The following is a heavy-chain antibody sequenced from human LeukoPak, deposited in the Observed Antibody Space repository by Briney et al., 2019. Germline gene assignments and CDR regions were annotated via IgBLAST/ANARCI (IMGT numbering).Heavy chain of an antibody. V-gene: IGHV3-23*01. D-gene: IGHD4-17*01. CDR2: ISGSGGRT. J-gene: IGHJ3*02. CDR3: ARDPNGDYIGAFDI. Sequence: GGSLRLSCAASGFTFSSYAMMWLRQAPGKGLEWVSAISGSGGRTLYADSVKGRFTISRDNSKNTLYLQMSSLRAEDTAVYYCARDPNGDYIGAFDIWGQGTMVTVS. CDR1: GFTFSSYA.